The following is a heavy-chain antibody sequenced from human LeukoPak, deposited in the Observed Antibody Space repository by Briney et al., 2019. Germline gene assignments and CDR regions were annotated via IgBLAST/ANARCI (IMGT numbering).Heavy chain of an antibody. CDR3: ARTIFGVVYYFDY. V-gene: IGHV4-34*01. CDR1: GGSFSGYY. Sequence: SETLSLTCAVYGGSFSGYYWSWIRQPPGKGLEWIGEINRSGSTNYNPSLKSRVTISVDTSKNQFSLKLSSVTAADTAVYYCARTIFGVVYYFDYWGQGTLVTVSS. J-gene: IGHJ4*02. D-gene: IGHD3-3*01. CDR2: INRSGST.